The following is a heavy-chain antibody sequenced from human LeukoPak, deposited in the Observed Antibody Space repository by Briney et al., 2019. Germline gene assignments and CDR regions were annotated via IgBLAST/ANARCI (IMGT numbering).Heavy chain of an antibody. Sequence: GGSLRLSCAASGFTFKIYSMNWVRQAPGKGLEWVSSISTSSSHIYYADSVKGRFTISRDNAKNSLYQQMNILRAENTAVYYCARDDTSAHFFDYWGQGTLVTVSS. J-gene: IGHJ4*02. V-gene: IGHV3-21*01. D-gene: IGHD3-10*01. CDR2: ISTSSSHI. CDR3: ARDDTSAHFFDY. CDR1: GFTFKIYS.